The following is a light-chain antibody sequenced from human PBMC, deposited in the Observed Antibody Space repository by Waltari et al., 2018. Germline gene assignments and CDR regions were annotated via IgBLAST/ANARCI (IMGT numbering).Light chain of an antibody. CDR1: ETIDTY. CDR2: AAS. V-gene: IGKV1-39*01. J-gene: IGKJ5*01. CDR3: QQSYSTLSIT. Sequence: DIQMTQSPSSLSASVGGRVTITCRASETIDTYLNWYQHKPGQAPKLLIYAASSLQSGVPSRVSGSGSGTDFTLTISNLQPEDFATYYCQQSYSTLSITFGQGTRLEI.